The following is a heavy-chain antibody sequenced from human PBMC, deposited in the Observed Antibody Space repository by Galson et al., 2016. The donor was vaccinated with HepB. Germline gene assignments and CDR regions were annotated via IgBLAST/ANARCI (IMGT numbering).Heavy chain of an antibody. D-gene: IGHD3-22*01. CDR2: FAPEHGET. Sequence: SVKVSCKVSGNSFTELSIHWVRQAPGKGLEWMGGFAPEHGETFYAQKFQGRVTMTEDESTDTAYMELSSLRSEDTALYFCASERYSFDSTESDPNYYFPGLEVWGQGTTVTVSS. J-gene: IGHJ6*02. V-gene: IGHV1-24*01. CDR1: GNSFTELS. CDR3: ASERYSFDSTESDPNYYFPGLEV.